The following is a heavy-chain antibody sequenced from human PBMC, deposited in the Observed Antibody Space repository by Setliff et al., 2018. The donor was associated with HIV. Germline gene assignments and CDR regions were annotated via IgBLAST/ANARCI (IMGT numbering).Heavy chain of an antibody. D-gene: IGHD3-22*01. CDR3: ARGGGYIIQY. J-gene: IGHJ4*02. CDR2: INSDAAT. Sequence: GGSLRLSCAASGFTVSNNYMHWVRQAPGKGLEWVSLINSDAATYYADFVKGRFTISRDNSKNTLYLQMNSLRVEDTAMYYCARGGGYIIQYWGQGRLVTVSS. V-gene: IGHV3-66*02. CDR1: GFTVSNNY.